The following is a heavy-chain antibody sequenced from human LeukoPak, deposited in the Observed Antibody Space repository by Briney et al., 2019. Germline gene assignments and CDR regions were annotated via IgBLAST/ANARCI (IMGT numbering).Heavy chain of an antibody. V-gene: IGHV3-23*01. CDR3: AKVRTALGY. CDR2: ISGSGGSA. J-gene: IGHJ4*02. D-gene: IGHD3-16*01. Sequence: GGSLRLSCAASGFTFSTYALSWVRQAPGKGLEWVSAISGSGGSAYYADSVKGRFTISRDNSKNTLYLQMNSLRAEDTAVYYCAKVRTALGYWGQGTLVTVSS. CDR1: GFTFSTYA.